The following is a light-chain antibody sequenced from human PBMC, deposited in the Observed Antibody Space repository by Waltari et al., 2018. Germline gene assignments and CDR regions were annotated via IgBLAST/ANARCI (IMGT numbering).Light chain of an antibody. CDR2: WAS. J-gene: IGKJ1*01. CDR1: QSVFYSSNNKNY. CDR3: QQYYSPPLT. Sequence: DIVMTQSPDSLAVSLGERATINCKSSQSVFYSSNNKNYLGWYQQKPGKPPKLLIYWASTREPGVPDRFSGSGSVTTFTLTITSLQAEDVALYYCQQYYSPPLTFGQGTKVEIK. V-gene: IGKV4-1*01.